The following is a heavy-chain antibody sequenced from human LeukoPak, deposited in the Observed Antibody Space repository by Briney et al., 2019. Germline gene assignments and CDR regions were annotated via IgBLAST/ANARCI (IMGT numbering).Heavy chain of an antibody. CDR3: ARDWGFDY. CDR2: IYSTANT. Sequence: GGSLRLSSAASGFTVSSNYMSWVRQAPGKGLEWVSIIYSTANTYYADSVKGRFTISRDNSKNTLYLQMNSLRVEDTAVYYCARDWGFDYWGQGTLVTVSS. D-gene: IGHD3-16*01. J-gene: IGHJ4*02. V-gene: IGHV3-53*01. CDR1: GFTVSSNY.